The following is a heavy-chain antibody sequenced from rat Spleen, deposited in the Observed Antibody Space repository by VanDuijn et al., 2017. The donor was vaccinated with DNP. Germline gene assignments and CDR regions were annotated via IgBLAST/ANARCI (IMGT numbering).Heavy chain of an antibody. CDR1: GFSISSNY. Sequence: EVHLQESGPGLVKPSQSLSLTCSVTGFSISSNYWGWIRKFPGNKLEYIGHISYSGSPNYNPSLKSRIAITRDKSKNQFFLHLNSVTSEDTATYYCARWVWYFDFWGPGTMVTVSS. V-gene: IGHV3-1*01. J-gene: IGHJ1*01. CDR3: ARWVWYFDF. CDR2: ISYSGSP.